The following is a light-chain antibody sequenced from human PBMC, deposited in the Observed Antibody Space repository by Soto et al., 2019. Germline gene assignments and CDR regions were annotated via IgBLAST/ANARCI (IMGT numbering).Light chain of an antibody. Sequence: QSVLTQPASVSGSPGQSIAISCTGTSSDVGSYNYVFWYQQHPGKAPKLMIYDVSNRPSGVSDRFSGSKSGNTASLTISGLQAEDEADYFCNSYTSSSTYVFGTGTKLTVL. CDR3: NSYTSSSTYV. V-gene: IGLV2-14*03. CDR1: SSDVGSYNY. CDR2: DVS. J-gene: IGLJ1*01.